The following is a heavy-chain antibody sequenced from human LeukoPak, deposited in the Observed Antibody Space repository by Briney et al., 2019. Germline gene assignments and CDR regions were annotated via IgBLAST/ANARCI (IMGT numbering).Heavy chain of an antibody. D-gene: IGHD6-19*01. CDR1: GYRLTNYW. CDR2: ISPGDSDS. CDR3: ARLTGFNSGWYFDY. V-gene: IGHV5-51*01. J-gene: IGHJ4*02. Sequence: GESLKISCQGSGYRLTNYWTGWVRQMPGKGLEWMGIISPGDSDSRYSPSFQGQVTISADKSISTSYLQWNSLKASDTAMYYCARLTGFNSGWYFDYWGQGTLVTVSS.